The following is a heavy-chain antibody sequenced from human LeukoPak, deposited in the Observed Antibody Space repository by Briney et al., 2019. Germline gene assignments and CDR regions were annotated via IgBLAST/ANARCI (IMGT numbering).Heavy chain of an antibody. J-gene: IGHJ6*02. Sequence: GGSLRLSCAASGFTFSNYMMHWVRQAPGKGLVWVSRIKSDGITITYADSVKGRFTISRDNAKNSLYLQMNSLRDEDTAVYYCARGGSGYGDYYYFYGLDVWGQGTTVTVSS. CDR2: IKSDGITI. V-gene: IGHV3-74*01. CDR1: GFTFSNYM. D-gene: IGHD3-22*01. CDR3: ARGGSGYGDYYYFYGLDV.